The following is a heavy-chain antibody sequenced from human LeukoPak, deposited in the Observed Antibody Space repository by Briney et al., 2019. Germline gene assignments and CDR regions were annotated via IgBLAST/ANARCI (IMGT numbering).Heavy chain of an antibody. CDR1: GFTFSSYS. CDR3: AKDYSSSWYGYFDY. CDR2: ISGSGGST. D-gene: IGHD6-13*01. J-gene: IGHJ4*02. Sequence: GGSLRLSCAASGFTFSSYSMNWVRQAPGKGLEWVSAISGSGGSTYYADSVKGRFTISRDNSKNTLYLQMNSLRAEDTAVYYCAKDYSSSWYGYFDYWGQGTLVTVSS. V-gene: IGHV3-23*01.